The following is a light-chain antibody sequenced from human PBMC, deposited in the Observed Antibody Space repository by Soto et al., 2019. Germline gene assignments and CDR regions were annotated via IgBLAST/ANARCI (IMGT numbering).Light chain of an antibody. Sequence: ELVLTQSPATLSLSPGERATLSCRASQSVSSYLAWYQQKPGQAPRLLIYDASNRATGIPARFSGSGSGTDFTLTISSLEPEDFVVYYCQQRSNWPRTFGQGTKVDIK. CDR2: DAS. J-gene: IGKJ1*01. CDR1: QSVSSY. V-gene: IGKV3-11*01. CDR3: QQRSNWPRT.